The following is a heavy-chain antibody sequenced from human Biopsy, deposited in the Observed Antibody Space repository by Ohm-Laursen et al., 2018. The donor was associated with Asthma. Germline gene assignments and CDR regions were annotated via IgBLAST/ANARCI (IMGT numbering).Heavy chain of an antibody. CDR2: IYWDDDK. J-gene: IGHJ4*02. CDR1: GFSLSTSGGG. D-gene: IGHD1-26*01. V-gene: IGHV2-5*02. CDR3: VHTLVGLKAFDF. Sequence: PTQTLTLTCTFSGFSLSTSGGGVGWIRQPPGKALEWLGNIYWDDDKRYSPSLQSRLTITRDTPKDQVVLTMTNMGPVDTGTYYCVHTLVGLKAFDFWGQGTLVTASS.